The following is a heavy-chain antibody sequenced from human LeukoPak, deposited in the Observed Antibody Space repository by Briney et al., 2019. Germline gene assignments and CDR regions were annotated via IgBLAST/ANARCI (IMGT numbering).Heavy chain of an antibody. D-gene: IGHD3-22*01. V-gene: IGHV4-59*01. CDR3: ARRSYSSGYYLMDY. Sequence: SETLSLTCTVSGGSISGYFWSWIRHPPGKGLEWIGYIYYSGSTNYNPSLQSRVTISVDTSKNQFSLKLSSVTAADTAVYYCARRSYSSGYYLMDYWGQGTLVTVSS. CDR1: GGSISGYF. J-gene: IGHJ4*02. CDR2: IYYSGST.